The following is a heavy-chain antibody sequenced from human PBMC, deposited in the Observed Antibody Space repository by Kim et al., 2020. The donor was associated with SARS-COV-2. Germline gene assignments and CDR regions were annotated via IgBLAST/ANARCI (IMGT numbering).Heavy chain of an antibody. V-gene: IGHV3-33*06. D-gene: IGHD1-20*01. CDR1: GFTFSSYA. CDR3: AKDLGSGITGTTKYNWFDP. Sequence: GGSLRLSCAASGFTFSSYAMHWVRQAPGKGLEWVAVIWYDGSNKYYADSVKGRFTISRDNSKNTLYLQMNSLRVEDTAVYYCAKDLGSGITGTTKYNWFDPWGQGTLVTVSS. J-gene: IGHJ5*02. CDR2: IWYDGSNK.